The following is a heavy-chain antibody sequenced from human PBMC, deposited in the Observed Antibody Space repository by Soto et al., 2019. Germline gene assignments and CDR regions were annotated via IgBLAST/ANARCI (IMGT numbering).Heavy chain of an antibody. CDR2: IIHIFGTE. CDR1: GGTFSSYA. Sequence: QVQLVQSGAEVKKPGSSVKVSCKASGGTFSSYAISWVRQAPGQGLEWMGGIIHIFGTENYAQKFQGRVTISGDESTSTADMELNSLRSEDTAVYYCAGIVHPRYYYGMDVWGQGTTVTVSS. J-gene: IGHJ6*02. V-gene: IGHV1-69*12. CDR3: AGIVHPRYYYGMDV. D-gene: IGHD3-22*01.